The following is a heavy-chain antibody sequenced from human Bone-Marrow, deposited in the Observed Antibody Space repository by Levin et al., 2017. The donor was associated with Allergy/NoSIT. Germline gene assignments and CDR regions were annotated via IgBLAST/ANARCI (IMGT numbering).Heavy chain of an antibody. D-gene: IGHD3-9*01. Sequence: ASVKVSCKASGYTFTSYGISWVRQAPGQGLEWMGWISAYNGNTNYAQKLQGRVTMTTDTSTSTAYMELRSLRSDDTAVYYCARESYYDILTGYYSYYYYGMDVWGQGTTVTVSS. J-gene: IGHJ6*02. V-gene: IGHV1-18*01. CDR2: ISAYNGNT. CDR1: GYTFTSYG. CDR3: ARESYYDILTGYYSYYYYGMDV.